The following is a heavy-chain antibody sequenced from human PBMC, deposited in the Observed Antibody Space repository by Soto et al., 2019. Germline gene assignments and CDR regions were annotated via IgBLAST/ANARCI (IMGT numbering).Heavy chain of an antibody. V-gene: IGHV4-31*03. CDR3: ARAPHRLGHTFDY. Sequence: QVQLQESGPGLVKPSQTLSLTCTVSGGSISSGGYYWSWIRQHPGKGLEWIGYIYYSGSTYYNPSLKSRVTISVDTSKNQCSLTLSSVTAADTAVYYCARAPHRLGHTFDYWGQGTLVTVSS. CDR1: GGSISSGGYY. CDR2: IYYSGST. J-gene: IGHJ4*02.